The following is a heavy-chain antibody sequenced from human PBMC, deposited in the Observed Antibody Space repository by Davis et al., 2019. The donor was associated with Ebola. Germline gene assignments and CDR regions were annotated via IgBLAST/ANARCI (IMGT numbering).Heavy chain of an antibody. J-gene: IGHJ4*02. CDR3: TKDFDYENAY. D-gene: IGHD3-9*01. CDR1: GFTFSDHL. CDR2: INPDGTTT. V-gene: IGHV3-74*03. Sequence: GESLKISCAASGFTFSDHLMHWIRQAPGKGLVWVSRINPDGTTTLYADSVEGRFTISRDNAKNTLFLQMDSLRAEDTAVYYCTKDFDYENAYWGQGSLVTVSS.